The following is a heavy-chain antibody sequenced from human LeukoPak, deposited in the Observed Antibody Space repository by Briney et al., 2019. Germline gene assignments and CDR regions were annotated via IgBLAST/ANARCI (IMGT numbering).Heavy chain of an antibody. Sequence: PSETLSLTCTVSGGSISSYYWSWIRQPPGKGLEWIGYIYYSGSTNYNPSLKSRVTISVDTSKNQFSLKLSSVTAADTAVYYCARAGREEYCSSTSCLDNWFDPWGQGTLVTVSS. J-gene: IGHJ5*02. CDR1: GGSISSYY. D-gene: IGHD2-2*01. CDR3: ARAGREEYCSSTSCLDNWFDP. V-gene: IGHV4-59*01. CDR2: IYYSGST.